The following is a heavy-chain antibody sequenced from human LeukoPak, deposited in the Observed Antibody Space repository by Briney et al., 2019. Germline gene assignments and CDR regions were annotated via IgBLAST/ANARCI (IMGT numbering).Heavy chain of an antibody. D-gene: IGHD5-24*01. Sequence: PGTSLRLSCAASGFTFSTYAMHWVRQAPGKGLEWVAIISYDGGDKYYADSVKGRFTISRDNSKNTLSLQMKSLRPEDTAEYYCARDRRGAYYFDYWGQGTLVTVSS. J-gene: IGHJ4*02. CDR1: GFTFSTYA. CDR2: ISYDGGDK. CDR3: ARDRRGAYYFDY. V-gene: IGHV3-30*01.